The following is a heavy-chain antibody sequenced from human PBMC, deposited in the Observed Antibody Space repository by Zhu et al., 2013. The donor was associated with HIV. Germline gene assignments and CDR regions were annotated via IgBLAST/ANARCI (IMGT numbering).Heavy chain of an antibody. J-gene: IGHJ5*02. CDR3: ARGFQSNWNDFSWFDP. CDR1: GYTFDSYG. CDR2: IIPIFGTA. Sequence: QVHLVQSGAEVKMPGASVKVSCKTSGYTFDSYGVTWVRQAPGRGLEWMGGIIPIFGTANYAQKFRGRVTITADESTSTAYMELSSLRSEDTAVYYCARGFQSNWNDFSWFDPWGQGTLVTVSS. D-gene: IGHD1-1*01. V-gene: IGHV1-69*13.